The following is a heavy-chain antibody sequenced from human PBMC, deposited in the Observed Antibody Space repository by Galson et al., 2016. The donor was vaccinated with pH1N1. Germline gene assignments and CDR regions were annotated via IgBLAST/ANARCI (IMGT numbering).Heavy chain of an antibody. CDR1: GYSFTSYW. J-gene: IGHJ5*02. CDR2: IYPGDSDT. Sequence: QSGAEVTKPGESLKISCKGSGYSFTSYWIGWVRQMPGKGLEWMGIIYPGDSDTRYSPSFQGQVTISADKSISTAYLQWSSLKASDTAMYYRARQSRDPMVPGWFDPWGQGTLVTVSS. D-gene: IGHD4/OR15-4a*01. CDR3: ARQSRDPMVPGWFDP. V-gene: IGHV5-51*03.